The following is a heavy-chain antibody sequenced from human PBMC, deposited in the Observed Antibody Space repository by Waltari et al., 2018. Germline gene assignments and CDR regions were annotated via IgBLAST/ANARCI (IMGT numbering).Heavy chain of an antibody. CDR2: IYHSGST. CDR1: GYSISSGYY. J-gene: IGHJ5*02. D-gene: IGHD6-19*01. Sequence: QVQLQESDPGLVKPSETLSLTCAVSGYSISSGYYWGWIRQPPGKGLEWIGSIYHSGSTYYNPSLKSRVTISVDTSKNQFSLKLSSVTAADTAVYYCARSRGIAVAGTGFDPWGQGTLVTVSS. V-gene: IGHV4-38-2*01. CDR3: ARSRGIAVAGTGFDP.